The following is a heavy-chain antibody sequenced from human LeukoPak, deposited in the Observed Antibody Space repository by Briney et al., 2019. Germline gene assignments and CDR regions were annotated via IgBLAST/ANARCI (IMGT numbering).Heavy chain of an antibody. V-gene: IGHV1-2*02. D-gene: IGHD6-6*01. Sequence: ASVKVSCKASGYTFTGYYMHWVRQAPGQGLEWMGWINPNSGGTNYAQKFQGRVTMTRDTSISTAYMELSRLRSDDTAVYYCATHGFSEYSSSGFDYWGQGTLVTVSS. CDR2: INPNSGGT. J-gene: IGHJ4*02. CDR3: ATHGFSEYSSSGFDY. CDR1: GYTFTGYY.